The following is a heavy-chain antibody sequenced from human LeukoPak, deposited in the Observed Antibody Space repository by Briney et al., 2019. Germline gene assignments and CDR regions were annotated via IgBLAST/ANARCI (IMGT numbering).Heavy chain of an antibody. Sequence: GASAKVSCKASGYTFTSYGISWVRQAPGQGLEWMGWISAYNGNTNYAQKLQGRVTMTTDTSTSTAYMELRSLRSDDTAVYYCARVGYCSGGSCSNWFDPWGQGTLVTVSS. CDR1: GYTFTSYG. D-gene: IGHD2-15*01. CDR2: ISAYNGNT. CDR3: ARVGYCSGGSCSNWFDP. J-gene: IGHJ5*02. V-gene: IGHV1-18*01.